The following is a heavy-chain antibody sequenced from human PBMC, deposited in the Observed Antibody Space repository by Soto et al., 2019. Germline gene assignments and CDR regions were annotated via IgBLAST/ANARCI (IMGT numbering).Heavy chain of an antibody. CDR3: ARDRSYTTDY. D-gene: IGHD1-26*01. CDR2: INSDGSTT. CDR1: GFTFSNSW. Sequence: GVLRLSCAASGFTFSNSWMHWVRQAPGKGLVWVSYINSDGSTTTYADSVKGRFTISRDNAKNTVYLQITSLTAEDTAVYYCARDRSYTTDYWGQGTLLTVSS. V-gene: IGHV3-74*01. J-gene: IGHJ4*02.